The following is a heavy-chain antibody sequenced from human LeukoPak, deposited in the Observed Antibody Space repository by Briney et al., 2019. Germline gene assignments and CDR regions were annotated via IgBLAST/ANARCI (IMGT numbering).Heavy chain of an antibody. CDR1: GFTFSSYA. Sequence: PGGSLRLSCAASGFTFSSYAMSWVRQAPGKGLEWVSAISGSGGSTYYADSVKGRFTISRDNAKNSLYLQMNSLRAEDTALYYCAKQPYDFWSGSPIDYWGQGTLVTVSS. D-gene: IGHD3-3*01. CDR3: AKQPYDFWSGSPIDY. V-gene: IGHV3-23*01. J-gene: IGHJ4*02. CDR2: ISGSGGST.